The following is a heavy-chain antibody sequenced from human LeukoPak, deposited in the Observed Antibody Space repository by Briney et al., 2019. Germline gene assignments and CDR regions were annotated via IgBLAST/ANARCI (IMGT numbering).Heavy chain of an antibody. D-gene: IGHD6-19*01. J-gene: IGHJ3*02. V-gene: IGHV3-23*01. CDR3: ARGRSSDWAIDTFDT. Sequence: PGGSLRLSCAASGFTFSNFAMNWVRQAPGRGLEWVSGISNNGDETYYAESVRGRLTISGDTPKNTLYLQMSSLRVEDTALYYCARGRSSDWAIDTFDTWGQGTMV. CDR2: ISNNGDET. CDR1: GFTFSNFA.